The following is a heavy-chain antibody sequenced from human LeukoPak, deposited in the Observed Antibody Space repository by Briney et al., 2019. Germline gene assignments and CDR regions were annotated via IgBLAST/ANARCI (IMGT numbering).Heavy chain of an antibody. V-gene: IGHV4-30-4*01. J-gene: IGHJ4*02. Sequence: SQTLSLTCTVYGGSISSGYYYWSWIHQPPGKGLEWIGYIYYSGSTYYNPSLKSRVTISVDTSKNQFSLKLSSVTAADTAVYYCARVVRGSWYFDYWGQGTLVTVSS. CDR2: IYYSGST. D-gene: IGHD3-10*01. CDR1: GGSISSGYYY. CDR3: ARVVRGSWYFDY.